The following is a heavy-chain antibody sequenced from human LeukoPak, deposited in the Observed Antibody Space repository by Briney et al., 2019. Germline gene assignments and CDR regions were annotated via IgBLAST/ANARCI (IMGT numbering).Heavy chain of an antibody. CDR1: GASVGSAGYY. V-gene: IGHV4-61*08. CDR3: ARQPSGHPRDHYDC. CDR2: IYYISNT. D-gene: IGHD2-15*01. J-gene: IGHJ4*02. Sequence: SETLSLTCTVSGASVGSAGYYWSWIRQPPGGGLEWIGYIYYISNTNYNPSLKSRVTMSVDPSKNQFSLKLNSVTAADTAVYYCARQPSGHPRDHYDCWGQGTLVTVSS.